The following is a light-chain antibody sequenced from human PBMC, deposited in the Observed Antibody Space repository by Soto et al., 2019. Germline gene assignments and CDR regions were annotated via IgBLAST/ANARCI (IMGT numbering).Light chain of an antibody. CDR1: QSVNNN. CDR3: QHYYRCPRT. J-gene: IGKJ4*01. V-gene: IGKV3-15*01. CDR2: DAS. Sequence: EMLMTQSPATLSVSPGERVTLSCRASQSVNNNLARYQKKPGQAPRLLIYDASTRAAGIPASFSGSGSGTEFTLTVSTLQSEDFGVNYGQHYYRCPRTFGGGTEVYIK.